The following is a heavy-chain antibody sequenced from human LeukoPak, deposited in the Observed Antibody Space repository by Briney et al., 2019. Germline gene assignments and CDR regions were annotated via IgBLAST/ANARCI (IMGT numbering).Heavy chain of an antibody. CDR1: GYTFTGYY. V-gene: IGHV1-2*04. D-gene: IGHD3-3*01. Sequence: GASVKVSCKASGYTFTGYYIHWVRQAPGQGLEWMGWINPNSGGTNYAQKFQGWVTMTRDTSISTAYMELSRLRSDDTAVYYCARDKSAANYDFWSGFNWFDPWGQGTLVTVSS. CDR3: ARDKSAANYDFWSGFNWFDP. CDR2: INPNSGGT. J-gene: IGHJ5*02.